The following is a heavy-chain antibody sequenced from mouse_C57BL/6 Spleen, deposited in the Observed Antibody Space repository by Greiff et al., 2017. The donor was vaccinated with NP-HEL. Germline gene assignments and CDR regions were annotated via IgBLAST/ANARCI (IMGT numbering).Heavy chain of an antibody. Sequence: VQLQQPGTELVKPGASVKLSCKASGYTFTSYWMHWVKQRPGQGLEWIGNINPSNGGTNYNEKFKSKATLTVDKSSSTAYMQLSSLTSEDSAVDYCAYYYGSSYDVSYYAVDYWGQGTSVTVAS. CDR1: GYTFTSYW. D-gene: IGHD1-1*01. V-gene: IGHV1-53*01. CDR2: INPSNGGT. J-gene: IGHJ4*01. CDR3: AYYYGSSYDVSYYAVDY.